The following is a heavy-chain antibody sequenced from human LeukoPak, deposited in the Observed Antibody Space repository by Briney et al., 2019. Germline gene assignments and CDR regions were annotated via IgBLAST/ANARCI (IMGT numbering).Heavy chain of an antibody. CDR3: VKDRSSSSSRYFDY. V-gene: IGHV3-64D*09. Sequence: GGSLRLSCSASGFTFSSYPMHWVRQAPGKGLECVSSISSNAVSTFYAESVRGRFTISRDNSKNTLFLQMTSLRDEDTAVYYCVKDRSSSSSRYFDYWGQGTLVTVSS. J-gene: IGHJ4*02. D-gene: IGHD6-13*01. CDR2: ISSNAVST. CDR1: GFTFSSYP.